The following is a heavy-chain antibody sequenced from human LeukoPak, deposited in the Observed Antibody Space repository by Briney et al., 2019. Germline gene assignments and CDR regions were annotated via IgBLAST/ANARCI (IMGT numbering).Heavy chain of an antibody. V-gene: IGHV4-39*07. CDR3: ARAYLEWLYNWFDP. CDR1: RGSVNSNSYY. CDR2: IYYSGST. D-gene: IGHD3-3*01. J-gene: IGHJ5*02. Sequence: SETLSLTCTVSRGSVNSNSYYWGWIRQPPGKGLEWIGSIYYSGSTYYNPSLKSRVTISVDTSKNQFSLKLSSVTAADTAVYYCARAYLEWLYNWFDPWGQGTLVTVSS.